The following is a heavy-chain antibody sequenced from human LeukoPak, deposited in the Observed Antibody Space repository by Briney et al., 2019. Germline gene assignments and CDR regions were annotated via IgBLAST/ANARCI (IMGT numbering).Heavy chain of an antibody. V-gene: IGHV3-21*01. CDR1: GFTFSSYS. Sequence: GGSLRLSCAASGFTFSSYSMNWVRQAPGKGLEWVSSISSSSSYIYYADSVKGRFTISRDNAKNSLYLQMNGLRAEDTAVYYCARDLVGYDILTGYYKPYYGMDVWGKGTTVTVSS. CDR2: ISSSSSYI. CDR3: ARDLVGYDILTGYYKPYYGMDV. D-gene: IGHD3-9*01. J-gene: IGHJ6*04.